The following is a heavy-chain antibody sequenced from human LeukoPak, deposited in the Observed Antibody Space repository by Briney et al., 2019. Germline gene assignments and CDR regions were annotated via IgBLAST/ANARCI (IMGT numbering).Heavy chain of an antibody. V-gene: IGHV4-34*01. D-gene: IGHD3-3*01. CDR3: ARSRYYDFWSGYLDY. Sequence: SETLSLTCAVYGGSFSGYYWSWSRQPPGKGLEWIGEINHSGSTNYNPSLKRRVTISVDTSKNQFSLKLSSVTAAAPAVYYCARSRYYDFWSGYLDYWGQGTLVTVSS. CDR2: INHSGST. CDR1: GGSFSGYY. J-gene: IGHJ4*02.